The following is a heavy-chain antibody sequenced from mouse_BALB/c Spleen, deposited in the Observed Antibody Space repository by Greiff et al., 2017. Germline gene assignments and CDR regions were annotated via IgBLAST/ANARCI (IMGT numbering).Heavy chain of an antibody. CDR2: IWSGGST. Sequence: VMLVESGPGLVQPSQSLSITCTVSGFSLTSYGVHWVRQSPGKGLEWLGVIWSGGSTDYNAAFISRLSISKDNSKSQVFFKMNSLQANDTAIYYCATSTSGAYWGQGTLVTVSA. V-gene: IGHV2-2*02. CDR3: ATSTSGAY. CDR1: GFSLTSYG. J-gene: IGHJ3*01. D-gene: IGHD3-2*02.